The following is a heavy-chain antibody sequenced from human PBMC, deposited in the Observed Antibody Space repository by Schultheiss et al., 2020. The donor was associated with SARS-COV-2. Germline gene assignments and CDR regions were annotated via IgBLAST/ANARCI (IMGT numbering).Heavy chain of an antibody. D-gene: IGHD6-19*01. Sequence: SETLSLTCTVSGGSISRGGYYWIWIRQPPGKGLEWIGYIHYTGSTSYSPSLKSRVTISVDTSKNQFSLKLSSVTAADTAVYYCARRRGSGWERYGMDVWGQGTTVTVSS. V-gene: IGHV4-61*08. CDR2: IHYTGST. CDR1: GGSISRGGYY. CDR3: ARRRGSGWERYGMDV. J-gene: IGHJ6*02.